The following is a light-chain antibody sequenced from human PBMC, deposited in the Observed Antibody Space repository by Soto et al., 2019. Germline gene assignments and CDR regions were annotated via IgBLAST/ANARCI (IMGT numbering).Light chain of an antibody. Sequence: EIVLTQSPGTLSLSPGERATLSCRASQSVRSTYLTWCQQKPGQAPRLLIYGASSRATGIPDRFSGSGSGTDFTLTISRLEPEDFAVYYCQQYGSSPAFGQGTKVEIK. J-gene: IGKJ1*01. V-gene: IGKV3-20*01. CDR2: GAS. CDR1: QSVRSTY. CDR3: QQYGSSPA.